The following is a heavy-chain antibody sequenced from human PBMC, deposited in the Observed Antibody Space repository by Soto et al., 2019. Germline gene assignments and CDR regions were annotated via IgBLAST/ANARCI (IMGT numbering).Heavy chain of an antibody. CDR3: ARDSGSYHP. D-gene: IGHD1-26*01. Sequence: EVPLVESGGGLVQPGGSLRLSCAVSGFTFSSYWLSWVRQAPGKGLEWVANIKQDGSEKYYVDSVKGRFTISRDNAKNSLYLQMNNLRAEDTAVYYCARDSGSYHPWGQGTLVTVSS. CDR1: GFTFSSYW. V-gene: IGHV3-7*04. J-gene: IGHJ5*02. CDR2: IKQDGSEK.